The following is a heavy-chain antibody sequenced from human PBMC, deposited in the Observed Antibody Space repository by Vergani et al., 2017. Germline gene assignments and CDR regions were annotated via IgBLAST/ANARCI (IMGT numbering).Heavy chain of an antibody. CDR1: GGSFSGYY. V-gene: IGHV4-34*01. CDR2: INHSGST. CDR3: SRFKGYYLDY. J-gene: IGHJ4*02. Sequence: QVQLQQWGAGLFKPSETLSLTCAVYGGSFSGYYWSWIRQPPGKGLEWIGEINHSGSTNYNHSLKSRVTISVDTSKNQFSLKLSSVTAANTAVYYCSRFKGYYLDYWGQGTLVTFSS.